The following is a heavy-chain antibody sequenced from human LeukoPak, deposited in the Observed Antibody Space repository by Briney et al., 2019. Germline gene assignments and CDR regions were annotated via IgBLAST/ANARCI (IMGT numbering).Heavy chain of an antibody. J-gene: IGHJ5*02. D-gene: IGHD3-10*01. Sequence: GGSLRLSCAASGFTVSSNYMSWVRQAPGKGLEWVSVIYSGGSTYYADSVKGRFTISRDNSKNTLYLQMNSLRAEDTAVYYCARFPPRVRGMGWFDPWGQGTLVTVSS. V-gene: IGHV3-53*01. CDR1: GFTVSSNY. CDR3: ARFPPRVRGMGWFDP. CDR2: IYSGGST.